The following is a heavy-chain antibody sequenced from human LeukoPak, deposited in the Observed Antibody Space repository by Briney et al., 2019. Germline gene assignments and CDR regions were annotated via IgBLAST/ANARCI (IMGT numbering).Heavy chain of an antibody. CDR2: IYYSGST. D-gene: IGHD3-3*02. CDR1: GGSISSHY. Sequence: SETLSLTCTVSGGSISSHYWSWIRQPPGKGLEWIGYIYYSGSTNYNPSLKSRVTISVDTSKNQFSLKLSSVTAADTAVYYCARAMSMTTSWLALSYFDYWGQGTLVTVSS. V-gene: IGHV4-59*11. J-gene: IGHJ4*02. CDR3: ARAMSMTTSWLALSYFDY.